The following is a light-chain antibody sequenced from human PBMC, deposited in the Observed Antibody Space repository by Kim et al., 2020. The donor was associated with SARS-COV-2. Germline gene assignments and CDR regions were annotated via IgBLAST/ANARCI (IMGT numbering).Light chain of an antibody. CDR3: QQYNNWRWT. Sequence: VSPGERATLSGRASQSVSSNLAWYQQKPGQAPRLLIYGASTRATGIPAGFSGSGSGTEFTLTISSLQSEDFAVYYCQQYNNWRWTFGQGTKVDIK. CDR1: QSVSSN. J-gene: IGKJ1*01. V-gene: IGKV3-15*01. CDR2: GAS.